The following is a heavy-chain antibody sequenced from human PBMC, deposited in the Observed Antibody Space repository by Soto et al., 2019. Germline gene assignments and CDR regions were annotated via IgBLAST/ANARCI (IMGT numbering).Heavy chain of an antibody. J-gene: IGHJ6*02. CDR2: IYYSGST. Sequence: ETLSLTCTVSGGSISSYYWSWIRQPPGKGLEWIGYIYYSGSTNYNPSLKSRVTISVDTSKNQFSLELSSVTAADTAVYYCARGGGSSWYATGYGMDVWGQGTTVTVSS. D-gene: IGHD6-13*01. V-gene: IGHV4-59*01. CDR1: GGSISSYY. CDR3: ARGGGSSWYATGYGMDV.